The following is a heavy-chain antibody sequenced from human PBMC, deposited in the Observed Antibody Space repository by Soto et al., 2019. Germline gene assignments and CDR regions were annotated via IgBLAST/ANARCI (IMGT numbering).Heavy chain of an antibody. CDR1: GYTFTSYG. J-gene: IGHJ3*02. D-gene: IGHD6-6*01. Sequence: ASVKVSCKASGYTFTSYGISWVRQAPGQGREWMGWISAYNGNTNYAQKLQGRVTMTTDTSTSTAYMELRSLRSDDTAVYYCARTSGYSSSPDAFDIWGQGTMVTVSS. CDR3: ARTSGYSSSPDAFDI. CDR2: ISAYNGNT. V-gene: IGHV1-18*04.